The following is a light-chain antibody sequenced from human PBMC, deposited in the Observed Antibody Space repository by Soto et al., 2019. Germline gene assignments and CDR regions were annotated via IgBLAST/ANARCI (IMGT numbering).Light chain of an antibody. CDR2: AAS. CDR3: QQYNNYSYT. Sequence: DIQMTQSPSSLSASVGDRVTITCRASQSIDTSLNWYQQRPGKAPNLLTYAASTLQTGVPSRFSGGGSGTHFTLTISSLQPDDFAIYYCQQYNNYSYTFGQGTKLEIK. V-gene: IGKV1-39*01. CDR1: QSIDTS. J-gene: IGKJ2*01.